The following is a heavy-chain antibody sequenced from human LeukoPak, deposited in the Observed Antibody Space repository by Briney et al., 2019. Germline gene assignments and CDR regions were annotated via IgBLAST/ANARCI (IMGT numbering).Heavy chain of an antibody. J-gene: IGHJ6*02. CDR2: ISGSGGST. Sequence: GGSLRLSCAASGFTFSSYAMSWVRQAPGKGLEWVSAISGSGGSTYYADSVKGRFTIPRDNSKNTLYLQMNSLRAEDTAVYYCATPLLTYYDFWSGYYKKRIMDVWGQGTTVTVSS. D-gene: IGHD3-3*01. CDR1: GFTFSSYA. V-gene: IGHV3-23*01. CDR3: ATPLLTYYDFWSGYYKKRIMDV.